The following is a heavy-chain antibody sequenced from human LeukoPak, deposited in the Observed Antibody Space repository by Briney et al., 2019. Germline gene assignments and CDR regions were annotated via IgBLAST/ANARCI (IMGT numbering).Heavy chain of an antibody. J-gene: IGHJ6*02. Sequence: PSETLSLTCTVSGGSISSGGYYWSWIRQHPGKGLEWIGYIYYSGSTYYNPSLKSRVTISVDTSKNQFSLKLSSVTAADTAVYYCARDRGGSYLPYYYGMDVWGQGTTVTVSS. CDR2: IYYSGST. V-gene: IGHV4-31*03. CDR3: ARDRGGSYLPYYYGMDV. CDR1: GGSISSGGYY. D-gene: IGHD1-26*01.